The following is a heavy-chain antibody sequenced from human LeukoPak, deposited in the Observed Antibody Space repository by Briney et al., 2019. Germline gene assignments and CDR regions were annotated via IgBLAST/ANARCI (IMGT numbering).Heavy chain of an antibody. V-gene: IGHV4-34*01. Sequence: PSGTLSLTCVAYGESFSGYYWNWIRQSPGKGLEWIGEIDHSRSTNLNASFKSRVTISVDTSKNQISLILSSVTAADTAVYYCARRALGYCRGTSCKRPFDYWSQGTLVTVSS. J-gene: IGHJ4*02. CDR1: GESFSGYY. D-gene: IGHD2-2*01. CDR2: IDHSRST. CDR3: ARRALGYCRGTSCKRPFDY.